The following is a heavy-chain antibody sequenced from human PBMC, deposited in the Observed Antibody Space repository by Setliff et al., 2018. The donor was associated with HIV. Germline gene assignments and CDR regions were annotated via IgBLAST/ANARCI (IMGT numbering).Heavy chain of an antibody. J-gene: IGHJ3*02. CDR3: ASAGAWQRNALDI. V-gene: IGHV1-46*01. CDR1: GYSFTNHN. CDR2: INPTGGST. D-gene: IGHD5-12*01. Sequence: GASVKVTCKPSGYSFTNHNMHWVGQDPGQGLEWMGVINPTGGSTRNTQKFQGRVAMTRDTSTSTVYMELSSMRSEDTAVYYCASAGAWQRNALDIWGQGTMVTVSS.